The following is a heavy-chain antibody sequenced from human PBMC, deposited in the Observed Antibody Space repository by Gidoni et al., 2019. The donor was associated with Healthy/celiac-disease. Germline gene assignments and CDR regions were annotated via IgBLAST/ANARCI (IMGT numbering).Heavy chain of an antibody. J-gene: IGHJ4*02. V-gene: IGHV3-9*01. CDR1: GFTFDDYA. Sequence: EVQLVESGGGLVQPGRSLRLSCAASGFTFDDYAMHWVRQAPGKGLEWVSGISWNSGRIGYADSVKGRFTISRDNAKNSLYLQMNSLRPEDTALYYCAKATIYGDYYGVFDYWGQGTLVTVSS. CDR2: ISWNSGRI. CDR3: AKATIYGDYYGVFDY. D-gene: IGHD4-17*01.